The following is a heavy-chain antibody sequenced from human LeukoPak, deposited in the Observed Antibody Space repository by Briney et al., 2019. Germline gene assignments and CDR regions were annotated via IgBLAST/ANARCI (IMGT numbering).Heavy chain of an antibody. CDR3: AREDSSGWADFDY. V-gene: IGHV1-46*01. D-gene: IGHD6-19*01. Sequence: ASVKVSCKASGYTFASYYMHWVRQAPGQGLEWMGIINPSGGSTSYAQKFQGRVTMTRDMSTSTVYMELSSLRSEDTAVYYCAREDSSGWADFDYWGQGTLVTVSS. J-gene: IGHJ4*02. CDR2: INPSGGST. CDR1: GYTFASYY.